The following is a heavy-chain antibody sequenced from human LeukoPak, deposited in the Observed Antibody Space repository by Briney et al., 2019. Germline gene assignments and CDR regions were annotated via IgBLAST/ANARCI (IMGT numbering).Heavy chain of an antibody. CDR1: GGSISSSNW. CDR3: ARVSSGATTVDY. D-gene: IGHD1-26*01. V-gene: IGHV4-4*02. CDR2: IYHSGST. Sequence: SETLSLTCAVSGGSISSSNWWSWVRQPPGKGLEWIGEIYHSGSTNYNPPLKSRVTISVDKSKNQFSLKLSSVTAADTAVYYCARVSSGATTVDYWGQGTLVTVSS. J-gene: IGHJ4*02.